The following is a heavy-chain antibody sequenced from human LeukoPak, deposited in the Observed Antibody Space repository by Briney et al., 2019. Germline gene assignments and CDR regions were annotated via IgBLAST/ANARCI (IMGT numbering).Heavy chain of an antibody. Sequence: PGASLRLSCAVSGFSVSGTHMSWVRQAPGEGLEWVSAIYTGGTTYYADSVTGRFTVSRDNSKNTLYLHMNNLRAEDTAVYYCASDTATSGGGLDSWGQGTLVTVSS. CDR1: GFSVSGTH. V-gene: IGHV3-53*01. CDR2: IYTGGTT. CDR3: ASDTATSGGGLDS. D-gene: IGHD1-26*01. J-gene: IGHJ4*02.